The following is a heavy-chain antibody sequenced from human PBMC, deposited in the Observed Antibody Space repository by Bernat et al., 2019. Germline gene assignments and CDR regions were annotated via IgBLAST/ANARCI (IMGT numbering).Heavy chain of an antibody. CDR3: ARDSPPLDYYDSGNYYYYGMDV. D-gene: IGHD3-22*01. CDR1: GFTVSSNY. Sequence: EVQLVESGGGLVQPGGSLRLSCAASGFTVSSNYMSWVRQAPGKGLEWVSVIYSGGSTYYADSVKGRFTISRDNSKNTLYLQMNSLRAEDTAVYYCARDSPPLDYYDSGNYYYYGMDVWGQGTTVTVSS. V-gene: IGHV3-66*01. CDR2: IYSGGST. J-gene: IGHJ6*02.